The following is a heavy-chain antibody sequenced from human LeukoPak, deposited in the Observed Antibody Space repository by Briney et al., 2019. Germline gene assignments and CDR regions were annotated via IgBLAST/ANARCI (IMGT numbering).Heavy chain of an antibody. CDR3: AKEFEVLLWFGELINWFDP. J-gene: IGHJ5*02. D-gene: IGHD3-10*01. V-gene: IGHV3-23*01. CDR2: ISGSDGST. CDR1: GFTFSSYA. Sequence: GRSLRLSCAASGFTFSSYAMSWVRQAPGKGLEWVSAISGSDGSTYYADSVKGRFTISRDNSKNTLYLQMNSLRAEDTAVYYCAKEFEVLLWFGELINWFDPWGQGTLVTVSS.